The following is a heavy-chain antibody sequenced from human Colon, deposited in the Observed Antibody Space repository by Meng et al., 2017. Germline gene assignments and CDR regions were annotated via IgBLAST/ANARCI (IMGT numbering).Heavy chain of an antibody. CDR2: FYFSGNT. D-gene: IGHD3-22*01. CDR3: ARYFYDSRGVTWFDP. J-gene: IGHJ5*02. V-gene: IGHV4-31*03. Sequence: QEALQESGPGLVKPSQTLSLTCTVSGGSISSGDYYWSWSRQHPGKGLEWIGYFYFSGNTYYNPSLKSRVSISVDTSKNRFSLNLSSVTAADTAVYYCARYFYDSRGVTWFDPWGQGTLVTVSS. CDR1: GGSISSGDYY.